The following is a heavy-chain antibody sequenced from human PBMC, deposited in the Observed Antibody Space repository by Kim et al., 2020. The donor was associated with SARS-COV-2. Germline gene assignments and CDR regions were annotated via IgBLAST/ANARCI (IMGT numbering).Heavy chain of an antibody. V-gene: IGHV3-21*01. CDR1: GFTFSSYS. CDR3: ARATGITMIVVEGENAFDI. J-gene: IGHJ3*02. D-gene: IGHD3-22*01. Sequence: GGSLRLSCAASGFTFSSYSMNWVRQAPGKGLEWVSSISSSSSYIYYADSVKGRFTISRDNAKNSLYLQMNSLRAEDTAVYYCARATGITMIVVEGENAFDIWGQGTMVTVSS. CDR2: ISSSSSYI.